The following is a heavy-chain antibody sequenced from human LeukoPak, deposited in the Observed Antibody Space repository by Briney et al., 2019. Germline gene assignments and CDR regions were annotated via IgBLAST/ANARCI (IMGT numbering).Heavy chain of an antibody. V-gene: IGHV1-8*01. J-gene: IGHJ6*02. CDR3: ARGDLVLENMDV. CDR2: MNPNSGNT. CDR1: GYTFTSYD. D-gene: IGHD2/OR15-2a*01. Sequence: ASVKVSCKASGYTFTSYDINWVRQATGQGLEWMGWMNPNSGNTGYAQKFQGRVTMTRNTSISTAYMELSSLRSVDTAVYYCARGDLVLENMDVWGQGTTVTVSS.